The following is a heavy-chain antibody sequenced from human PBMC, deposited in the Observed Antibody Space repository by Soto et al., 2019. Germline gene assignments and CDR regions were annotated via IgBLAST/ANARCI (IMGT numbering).Heavy chain of an antibody. CDR1: GGSISSGGYY. Sequence: SETLSLTCTVSGGSISSGGYYWSWTRQHPGKGLEWIGYIYYSGSTYYNPSLKSRVTISVDTSKNQFSLKLSSVTAADTAVYYCALYYGSGGGLRSFDYWGQGTLVTVSS. CDR2: IYYSGST. V-gene: IGHV4-31*03. J-gene: IGHJ4*02. D-gene: IGHD3-10*01. CDR3: ALYYGSGGGLRSFDY.